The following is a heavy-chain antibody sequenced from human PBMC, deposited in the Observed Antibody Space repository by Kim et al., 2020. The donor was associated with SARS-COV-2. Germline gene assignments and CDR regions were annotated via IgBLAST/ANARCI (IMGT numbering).Heavy chain of an antibody. V-gene: IGHV7-4-1*02. J-gene: IGHJ1*01. D-gene: IGHD6-13*01. CDR3: ARIPRIAAAGSFQH. Sequence: AQGFTGRFVFSFDTSVSTAYLQISSLKAEDTAVYYCARIPRIAAAGSFQHWGQGTLVTVSS.